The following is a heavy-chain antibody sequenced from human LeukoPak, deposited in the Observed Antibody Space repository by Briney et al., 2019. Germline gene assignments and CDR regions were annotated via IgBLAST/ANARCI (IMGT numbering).Heavy chain of an antibody. V-gene: IGHV3-48*03. CDR1: GFTFSNYE. CDR2: ISSSGSTI. CDR3: ARVRGGSSRGYFDY. J-gene: IGHJ4*02. Sequence: PGGSLRLSCAASGFTFSNYEMNWVRQAPGKGLEWVSYISSSGSTIYYADSVKGRFTISRDNAKNSLYLQMNSLRAEDTAVYYCARVRGGSSRGYFDYWGQGTLVTVSS. D-gene: IGHD2-15*01.